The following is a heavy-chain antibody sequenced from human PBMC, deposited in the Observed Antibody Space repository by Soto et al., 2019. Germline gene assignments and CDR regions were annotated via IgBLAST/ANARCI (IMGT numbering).Heavy chain of an antibody. CDR3: TRHLSRAPTLPY. CDR2: MNQDGSEK. D-gene: IGHD1-26*01. J-gene: IGHJ4*02. CDR1: GFSFSTYW. V-gene: IGHV3-7*01. Sequence: PGGSLRLSCAASGFSFSTYWISWVRQAPGTGLEWVANMNQDGSEKYYVDSVKGRFPISRDNAKNSLYLQMNSLKAEDTAMYYSTRHLSRAPTLPYWGQEPLVTVSS.